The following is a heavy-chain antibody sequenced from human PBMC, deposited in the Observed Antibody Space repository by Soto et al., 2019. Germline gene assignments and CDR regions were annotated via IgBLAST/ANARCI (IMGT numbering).Heavy chain of an antibody. J-gene: IGHJ4*02. CDR1: GFTVSSYY. V-gene: IGHV3-53*01. Sequence: GGSLRLSCAASGFTVSSYYMSWVRQAPGKGLEWVSVVYSTGSTYYADSVKGRFTISRAISKNLISLQMDSLRAEATAEYYCGREGMGFGYWGQGTLVTVSS. D-gene: IGHD1-26*01. CDR2: VYSTGST. CDR3: GREGMGFGY.